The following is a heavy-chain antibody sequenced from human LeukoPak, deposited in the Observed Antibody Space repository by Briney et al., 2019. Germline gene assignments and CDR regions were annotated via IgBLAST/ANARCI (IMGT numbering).Heavy chain of an antibody. CDR1: GYTFTSYD. Sequence: GASVKVSCKASGYTFTSYDINWVRQATGQGLEWMGWMNPNSGNTGYAQKFQGRVTITRNTSISTAYMELSSLRSEDTAVYYCARGRLGYCSSTSCRRGWFDPWGQGTLVSLSS. CDR2: MNPNSGNT. D-gene: IGHD2-2*01. J-gene: IGHJ5*02. CDR3: ARGRLGYCSSTSCRRGWFDP. V-gene: IGHV1-8*03.